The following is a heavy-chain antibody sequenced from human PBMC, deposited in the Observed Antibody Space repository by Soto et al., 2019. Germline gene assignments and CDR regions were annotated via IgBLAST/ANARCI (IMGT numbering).Heavy chain of an antibody. D-gene: IGHD2-21*02. CDR2: IIPIFGTA. CDR3: ARGEGVTAISSLDYCYYGLDV. CDR1: VGTFSRYA. V-gene: IGHV1-69*01. Sequence: QVQLVQSGAEVKKPGSSVKVSCKASVGTFSRYAINWVRQAPGQGLEWMGGIIPIFGTANYAKKFQGRGTITADESPRTAYVDLRGLGSEDRALYYCARGEGVTAISSLDYCYYGLDVWGQGTTVTVSS. J-gene: IGHJ6*02.